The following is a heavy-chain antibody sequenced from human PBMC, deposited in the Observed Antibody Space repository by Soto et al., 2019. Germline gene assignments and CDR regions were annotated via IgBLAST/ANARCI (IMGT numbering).Heavy chain of an antibody. V-gene: IGHV4-31*03. CDR2: IYYSGST. CDR1: GGSISSGGYY. Sequence: QVQLQESGPGLVKPSQTLSLTCTVSGGSISSGGYYWSWIRQHPGKGLEGIGYIYYSGSTYYNPSLKSRVTISVDTSKNQFSLKLSSVTAADTAVYYCARANIVVVPAAYGAFDIWGQGTMVTVSS. D-gene: IGHD2-2*01. CDR3: ARANIVVVPAAYGAFDI. J-gene: IGHJ3*02.